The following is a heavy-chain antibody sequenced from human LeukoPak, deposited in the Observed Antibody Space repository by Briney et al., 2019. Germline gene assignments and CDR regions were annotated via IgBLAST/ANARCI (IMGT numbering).Heavy chain of an antibody. V-gene: IGHV3-21*01. J-gene: IGHJ6*02. D-gene: IGHD3-22*01. CDR2: ISSSSSYI. CDR3: ARTLYYYDSSGYYGSDGMDV. CDR1: GFTFSSYS. Sequence: GGSLRLSCAASGFTFSSYSMNWVRQAPGKGLEWVSSISSSSSYIYYADSVKGRFTISRDNAKNSLYLQMNSLRAGDTAVYYCARTLYYYDSSGYYGSDGMDVWGQGTTVTVSS.